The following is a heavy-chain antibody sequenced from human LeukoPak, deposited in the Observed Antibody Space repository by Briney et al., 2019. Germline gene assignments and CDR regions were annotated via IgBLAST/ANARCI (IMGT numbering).Heavy chain of an antibody. D-gene: IGHD4-17*01. Sequence: PGRSLSLSCAASGFTFSSYAMHWVRQAPGKGLEWVAVISYDGSNKYYADSVKGRFTISRDNSKNTLYLQMNSLRAEDTAVYYCARETGSAVGSTDFDYWGQGTLVTVSS. CDR2: ISYDGSNK. J-gene: IGHJ4*02. V-gene: IGHV3-30-3*01. CDR1: GFTFSSYA. CDR3: ARETGSAVGSTDFDY.